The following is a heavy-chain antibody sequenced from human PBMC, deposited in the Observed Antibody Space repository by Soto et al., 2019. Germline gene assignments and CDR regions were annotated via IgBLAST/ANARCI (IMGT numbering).Heavy chain of an antibody. CDR2: IKSKTDGGTT. Sequence: PGGSLRLSCAASGFNFSNAWMNWVRQAPGKGLEWVGRIKSKTDGGTTDYAAPVKGRFTISRDDSKNTLYLQMNSLKTEDTAVYYCTTLSITIFGVVLMDVWGQGTTVTVS. D-gene: IGHD3-3*01. CDR1: GFNFSNAW. CDR3: TTLSITIFGVVLMDV. V-gene: IGHV3-15*07. J-gene: IGHJ6*02.